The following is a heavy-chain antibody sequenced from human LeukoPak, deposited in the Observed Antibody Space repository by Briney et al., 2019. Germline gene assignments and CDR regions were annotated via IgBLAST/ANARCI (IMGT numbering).Heavy chain of an antibody. J-gene: IGHJ6*02. D-gene: IGHD3-9*01. V-gene: IGHV7-4-1*02. CDR3: ARVPHNSRYFDWYYYYYGMDV. CDR2: INTNTGNP. Sequence: AAVKVSCKASGYTFTSYAMNWVRQAPGQGLEWMGWINTNTGNPTYAQGFTGRFVFSLDTSVSTAYLQISSLKAEDTAVYYCARVPHNSRYFDWYYYYYGMDVWGQGTTVTVSS. CDR1: GYTFTSYA.